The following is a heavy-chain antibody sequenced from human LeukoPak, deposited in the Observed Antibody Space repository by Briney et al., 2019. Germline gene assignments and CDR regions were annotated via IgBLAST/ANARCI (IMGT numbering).Heavy chain of an antibody. CDR3: ARGGGDVY. CDR2: ISSSSSYI. CDR1: GFTFSSYS. D-gene: IGHD2-21*02. Sequence: GGTLRLSCAASGFTFSSYSMNWGRQAPRQGLEWVSSISSSSSYIYYADSVKGRFTISRDNAKNSLYLQMHGLRAEDTAVYYCARGGGDVYWGQGTLVTVSS. J-gene: IGHJ4*02. V-gene: IGHV3-21*01.